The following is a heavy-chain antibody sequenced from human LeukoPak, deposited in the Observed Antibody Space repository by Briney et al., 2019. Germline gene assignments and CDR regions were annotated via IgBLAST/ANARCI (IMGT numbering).Heavy chain of an antibody. CDR1: GGSISSGGYY. CDR3: ARLSGIVVVTAIQYYFDY. V-gene: IGHV4-31*03. J-gene: IGHJ4*02. CDR2: IYYSGST. D-gene: IGHD2-21*02. Sequence: PSETLSLTCTVSGGSISSGGYYWSWIRQHPGKGLEWIGYIYYSGSTYYNPSLKSRVTISVDTSKNQLSLKLSSVTAADTAVYYCARLSGIVVVTAIQYYFDYWGQGTLVTVSS.